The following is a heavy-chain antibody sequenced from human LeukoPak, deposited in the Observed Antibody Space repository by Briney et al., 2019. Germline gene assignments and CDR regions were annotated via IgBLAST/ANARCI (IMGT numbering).Heavy chain of an antibody. V-gene: IGHV4-34*01. CDR2: INHSGST. CDR3: ARVEGNYYDSSGYSFDI. D-gene: IGHD3-22*01. J-gene: IGHJ3*02. Sequence: SETLSLTCAVYGGSFSGYYWSWIRQPPGKGLVWIGEINHSGSTNYNPSLKSRVTISVDTSKNQFSLKLSSVTAADTAVYYCARVEGNYYDSSGYSFDIWGQGTMVTVSS. CDR1: GGSFSGYY.